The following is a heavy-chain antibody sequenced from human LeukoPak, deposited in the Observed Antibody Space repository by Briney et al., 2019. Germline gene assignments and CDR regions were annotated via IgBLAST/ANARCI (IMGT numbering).Heavy chain of an antibody. D-gene: IGHD2-21*01. CDR2: ISAYNGNT. V-gene: IGHV1-18*01. CDR1: GYAFTSYG. CDR3: ARDSTRASILWWCDI. Sequence: GASVKVSCKASGYAFTSYGISWVRQAPGQGLEWMGWISAYNGNTNYAQKLQGRVTMTTDTSTSTAYMELRSLRSDDTAVYYCARDSTRASILWWCDIWGKGTMVTVSS. J-gene: IGHJ3*02.